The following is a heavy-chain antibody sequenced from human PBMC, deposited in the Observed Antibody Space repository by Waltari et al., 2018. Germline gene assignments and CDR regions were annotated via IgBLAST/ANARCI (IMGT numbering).Heavy chain of an antibody. Sequence: QVQLQQWGAGLFKPSETLSLTCAVYGGSFSGYYWSWIRQPPGKGREWIGEINHSGSTNYNPALKSRVTISVDTSKNQFSRKLSSVTAADTAVYYCARIRGGNWFDPWGQGTLVTVSS. CDR1: GGSFSGYY. CDR2: INHSGST. V-gene: IGHV4-34*01. J-gene: IGHJ5*02. D-gene: IGHD3-10*01. CDR3: ARIRGGNWFDP.